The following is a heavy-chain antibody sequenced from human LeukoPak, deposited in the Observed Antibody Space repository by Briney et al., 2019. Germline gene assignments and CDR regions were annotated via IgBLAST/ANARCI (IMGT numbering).Heavy chain of an antibody. CDR2: IYYSGST. D-gene: IGHD3-3*01. V-gene: IGHV4-30-4*08. J-gene: IGHJ4*02. CDR1: GGSISSGGYY. Sequence: SETLSLTCTVSGGSISSGGYYWSWIRQPPGKGLEWIGYIYYSGSTYYNPSLKSRVTISVDTSKNQFSLKLSSVTAADTAVYYCARTGGRYYDFWSGYYPYYFDYWGQGTLVTVSS. CDR3: ARTGGRYYDFWSGYYPYYFDY.